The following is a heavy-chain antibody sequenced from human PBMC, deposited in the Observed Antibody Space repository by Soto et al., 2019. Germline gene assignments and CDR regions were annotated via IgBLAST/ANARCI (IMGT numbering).Heavy chain of an antibody. J-gene: IGHJ5*02. D-gene: IGHD3-3*01. CDR2: IFSNDEK. Sequence: SGPTLVNPTETLTLTCTVSGFALSNARMGVSWIRQPPGKALEWLAHIFSNDEKSYSTSLKSRLTISKDTSKSQVVLTMTNMDPVDTATYYCARTRRITIFGVVITKFDPWGQGTLVTVSS. CDR1: GFALSNARMG. CDR3: ARTRRITIFGVVITKFDP. V-gene: IGHV2-26*01.